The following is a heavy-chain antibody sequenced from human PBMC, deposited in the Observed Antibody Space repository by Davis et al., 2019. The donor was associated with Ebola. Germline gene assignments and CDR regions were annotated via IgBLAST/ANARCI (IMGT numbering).Heavy chain of an antibody. CDR3: ARGQWVLNS. V-gene: IGHV4-4*08. D-gene: IGHD6-19*01. J-gene: IGHJ5*02. CDR2: VSPTASN. CDR1: GCPVRDY. Sequence: MPSETLSPPCTIPGCPVRDYLAWVSKPPGKGLEWIGYVSPTASNRYNPSLKSRVTISVDTSKSQVSLMLDSVTAADTAVYYCARGQWVLNSWGQGTLVTVSS.